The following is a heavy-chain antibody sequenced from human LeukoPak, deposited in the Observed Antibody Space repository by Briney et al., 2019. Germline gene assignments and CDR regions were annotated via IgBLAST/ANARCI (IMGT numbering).Heavy chain of an antibody. CDR1: GFTVSSNY. V-gene: IGHV3-53*01. CDR2: IYSGGST. J-gene: IGHJ4*02. Sequence: PGGSLRLFCGASGFTVSSNYMSWVRQAPGKGLEWVSVIYSGGSTYYADSVKGRFTISRDNPKDTLYLQMNSLRAEDTAVYYCAREVMVRGVISLGFDYWGQGTLVTVSS. CDR3: AREVMVRGVISLGFDY. D-gene: IGHD3-10*01.